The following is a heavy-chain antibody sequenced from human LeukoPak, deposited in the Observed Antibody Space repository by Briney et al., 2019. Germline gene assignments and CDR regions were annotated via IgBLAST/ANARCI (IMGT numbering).Heavy chain of an antibody. V-gene: IGHV3-23*01. CDR2: ISGSGGST. J-gene: IGHJ4*02. D-gene: IGHD6-19*01. CDR1: GFTFSSYA. CDR3: AKDLRDSSGWYVY. Sequence: PGGSLRLSCEASGFTFSSYAMSWVRQAPGKGLEWVSAISGSGGSTYYADSVKGRFTISRDNSKNTLYLQMNSLRAGDSAVYYCAKDLRDSSGWYVYWGQGTLVTVSS.